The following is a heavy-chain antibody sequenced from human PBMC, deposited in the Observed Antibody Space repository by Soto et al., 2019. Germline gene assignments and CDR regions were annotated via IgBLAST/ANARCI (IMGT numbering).Heavy chain of an antibody. V-gene: IGHV1-69*02. Sequence: QVELVQSGADVKKPGSSVKVSCKASGGTFNVYTIIWVRQAPGQGLEWMGRIIPMLAITNYAQRFQGRVTLTADTSTTTAYMELSSLTSEDTAVYYCALGSWSGETFDIWGQGTLVTVSS. CDR2: IIPMLAIT. J-gene: IGHJ3*02. D-gene: IGHD6-13*01. CDR3: ALGSWSGETFDI. CDR1: GGTFNVYT.